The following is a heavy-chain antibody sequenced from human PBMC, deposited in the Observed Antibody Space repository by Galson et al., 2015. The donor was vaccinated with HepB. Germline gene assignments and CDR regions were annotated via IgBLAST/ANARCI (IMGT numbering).Heavy chain of an antibody. CDR2: ISAYNDNT. J-gene: IGHJ6*03. Sequence: SVKVSCKASGGTFSSYAISWVRQAPGQGLEWMGWISAYNDNTDYAQRLQGRVTMTTDTSTSTAYMELRSLKSDDTAVYYCARTTGYSSSWEHAAKYQYYYMDVWGKGTTVTVSS. CDR1: GGTFSSYA. D-gene: IGHD6-13*01. CDR3: ARTTGYSSSWEHAAKYQYYYMDV. V-gene: IGHV1-18*01.